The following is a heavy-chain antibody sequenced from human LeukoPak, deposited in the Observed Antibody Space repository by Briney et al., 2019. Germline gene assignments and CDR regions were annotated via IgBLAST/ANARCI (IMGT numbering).Heavy chain of an antibody. D-gene: IGHD1-26*01. CDR1: GFTVSSDY. V-gene: IGHV3-53*03. CDR2: TYSGGST. J-gene: IGHJ3*02. CDR3: ARGQSYYEAFDI. Sequence: PGGSLRLSCAASGFTVSSDYMSWVRQPPGKGLEWVSVTYSGGSTNYADSVKGRFTISRDNSKNTLHLQMNSLRVEDTAVYYCARGQSYYEAFDIWGQGTMVTVSS.